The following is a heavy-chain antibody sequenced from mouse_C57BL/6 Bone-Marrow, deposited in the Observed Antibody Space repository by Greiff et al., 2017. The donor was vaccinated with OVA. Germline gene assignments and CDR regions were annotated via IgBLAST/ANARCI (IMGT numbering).Heavy chain of an antibody. J-gene: IGHJ1*03. CDR2: IYPGDGDT. V-gene: IGHV1-82*01. CDR1: GYAFSSSW. CDR3: AWGGSGYEWYFDV. Sequence: VQLQQSGPELVKPGASVKISCKASGYAFSSSWMNWVKQRPGKGLEWIGRIYPGDGDTNYNGKFKGKATLTADKSSSTAYMQLSSLTSEDSAVYFCAWGGSGYEWYFDVWGTGTTVTASS. D-gene: IGHD3-2*02.